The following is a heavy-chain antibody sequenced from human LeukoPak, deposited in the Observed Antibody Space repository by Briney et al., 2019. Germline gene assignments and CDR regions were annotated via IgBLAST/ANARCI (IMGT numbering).Heavy chain of an antibody. J-gene: IGHJ4*02. CDR1: GYTFTSYD. CDR3: ARAYRGYGSGSYYLYYFDY. D-gene: IGHD3-10*01. CDR2: MNPNSGNT. Sequence: ASVKVSCKASGYTFTSYDINWVGHATGQGLELMGWMNPNSGNTGYAQKFQGRVTMTRNTSISTAYMELSSLRSEDTAVYYCARAYRGYGSGSYYLYYFDYWGQGTLVTVSS. V-gene: IGHV1-8*01.